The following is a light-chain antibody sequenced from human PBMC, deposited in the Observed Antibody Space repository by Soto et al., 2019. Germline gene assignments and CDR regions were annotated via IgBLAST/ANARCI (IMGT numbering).Light chain of an antibody. V-gene: IGKV3-15*01. CDR3: QQYNHWPLYT. J-gene: IGKJ2*01. CDR2: DAS. Sequence: EVVMTQSPATLSVSPGERATLSCRASQSVSRNLAWYQQRPGRAPRLLIYDASTRATNIPTRFSGSGSGTEFTLTISSRQSEDVAVYYCQQYNHWPLYTFGQGTKLEIK. CDR1: QSVSRN.